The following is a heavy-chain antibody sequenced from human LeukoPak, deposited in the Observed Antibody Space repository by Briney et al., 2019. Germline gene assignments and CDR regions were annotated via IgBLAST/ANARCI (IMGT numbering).Heavy chain of an antibody. V-gene: IGHV3-21*01. CDR3: ARDPYSGGYGAYYYYYMDV. J-gene: IGHJ6*03. CDR1: GFIFGTYN. CDR2: ITSSSSRT. D-gene: IGHD1-26*01. Sequence: GGSLRLSCSASGFIFGTYNMNWVRQAPGKALEWVSSITSSSSRTYYADSVKGRYTIPRDNAKNSLYLQMDSLRAEDTAVYYCARDPYSGGYGAYYYYYMDVWGKGTTVTISS.